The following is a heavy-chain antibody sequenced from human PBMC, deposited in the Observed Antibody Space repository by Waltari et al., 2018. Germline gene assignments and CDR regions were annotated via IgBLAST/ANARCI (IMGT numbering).Heavy chain of an antibody. V-gene: IGHV3-23*03. CDR2: IYSGGST. Sequence: EVQLLGSGGGLVQPGGSLRPPVEPLGSPLSDYALTWAGQAPGKGLEWVSVIYSGGSTYYADSVKGRFTISRDNSKNTLYLQMNSLRAEDTAVYYCAKDLLAAAAPLDYWGQGTLVTVSS. CDR1: GSPLSDYA. J-gene: IGHJ4*02. CDR3: AKDLLAAAAPLDY. D-gene: IGHD6-13*01.